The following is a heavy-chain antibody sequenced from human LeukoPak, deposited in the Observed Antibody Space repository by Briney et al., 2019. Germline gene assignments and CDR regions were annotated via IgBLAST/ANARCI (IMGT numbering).Heavy chain of an antibody. CDR3: ARGGNYGDYDGYFDY. Sequence: SETLSLTCTVSGGSIRSSSYYWGWIRQPPGKGLEWIGSIYYSGSTNYNPSLRSRVTISVDTSKNQFSLKLSSVTAADTAVYYCARGGNYGDYDGYFDYWGQGTLVTVSS. D-gene: IGHD4-17*01. V-gene: IGHV4-39*07. CDR2: IYYSGST. CDR1: GGSIRSSSYY. J-gene: IGHJ4*02.